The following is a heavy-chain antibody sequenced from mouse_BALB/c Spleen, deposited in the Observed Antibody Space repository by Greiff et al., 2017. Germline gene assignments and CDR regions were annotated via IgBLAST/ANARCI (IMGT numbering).Heavy chain of an antibody. CDR2: ISTYYGDA. D-gene: IGHD1-1*02. CDR1: GYTFTDYA. Sequence: QVQLQQSGAELVRPGVSVKISCKGSGYTFTDYAMHWVKQSHAKSLEWIGVISTYYGDASYNQKFKGKATMTVDKSSSTAYMELARLTSEDSAIYYCARFRWETWFAYWGQGTLVTVSA. CDR3: ARFRWETWFAY. V-gene: IGHV1S137*01. J-gene: IGHJ3*01.